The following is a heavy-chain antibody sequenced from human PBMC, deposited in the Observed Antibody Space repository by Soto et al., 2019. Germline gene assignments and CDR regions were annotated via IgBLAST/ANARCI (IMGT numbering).Heavy chain of an antibody. CDR3: VRDWWSMVSYY. D-gene: IGHD2-8*02. CDR2: ITSTSEIV. Sequence: APGKGPEWVAYITSTSEIVRYADSVEGRFTVSRDNAKNSMYLQLSSLRAEDTAVYYCVRDWWSMVSYYWGQGTLVTVSS. V-gene: IGHV3-48*01. J-gene: IGHJ4*02.